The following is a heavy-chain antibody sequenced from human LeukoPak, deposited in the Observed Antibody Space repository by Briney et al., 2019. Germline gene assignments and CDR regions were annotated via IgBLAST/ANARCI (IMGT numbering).Heavy chain of an antibody. CDR3: ARRSRALDAFDI. CDR2: IIPILGIA. J-gene: IGHJ3*02. Sequence: ASVKVSCKASGGTFSSYTISWVRQAPGQGLEWMGWIIPILGIANYAQKFQGRVTITADKSTCTAYMELSSLRSEDTAVYYWARRSRALDAFDIWGQGTMVTVSS. D-gene: IGHD1-26*01. CDR1: GGTFSSYT. V-gene: IGHV1-69*02.